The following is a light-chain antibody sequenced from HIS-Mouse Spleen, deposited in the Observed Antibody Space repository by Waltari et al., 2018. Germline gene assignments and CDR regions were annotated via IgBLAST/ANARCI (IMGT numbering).Light chain of an antibody. J-gene: IGKJ3*01. CDR2: GAS. Sequence: EIVLTQSPGTLSLSPGERATLSCRASQSVSSSYLAWYQQKPGQAPRPLIYGASSRATGIPDRFSGSGSGTDFTLTISRLEPEDFAVYYCQQYGSSPFGPGTKVDIK. CDR1: QSVSSSY. V-gene: IGKV3-20*01. CDR3: QQYGSSP.